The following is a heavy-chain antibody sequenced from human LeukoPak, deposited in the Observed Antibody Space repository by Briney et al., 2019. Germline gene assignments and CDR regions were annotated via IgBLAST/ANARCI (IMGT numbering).Heavy chain of an antibody. CDR2: ISSSSSYI. Sequence: GGSLRLSCAASGFTFSSYSMNWVRQAPGKGLEWVSSISSSSSYIYYADSVKGRFTISRDNAKNLLYLQMNSLRAEDTAVYYCARDGPLVRGYYYYGMDVWGKGTTVTVSS. D-gene: IGHD6-13*01. J-gene: IGHJ6*04. V-gene: IGHV3-21*01. CDR3: ARDGPLVRGYYYYGMDV. CDR1: GFTFSSYS.